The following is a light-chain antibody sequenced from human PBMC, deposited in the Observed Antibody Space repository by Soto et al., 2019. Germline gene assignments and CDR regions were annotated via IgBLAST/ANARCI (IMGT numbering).Light chain of an antibody. J-gene: IGLJ1*01. Sequence: QSVLTQPRSVSGSPGQSVTISCTGTSSDVGGYNYVSWYQQHPGKAPKLMIYEVSKRPSGVPDRFSGSKSGNTASLTVSGLQAEDEADYYCSSYAGSNKWVVFGTGTKLTVL. CDR2: EVS. V-gene: IGLV2-8*01. CDR3: SSYAGSNKWVV. CDR1: SSDVGGYNY.